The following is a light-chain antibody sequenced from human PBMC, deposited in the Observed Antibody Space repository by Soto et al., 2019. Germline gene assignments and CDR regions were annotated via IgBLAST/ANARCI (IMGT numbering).Light chain of an antibody. Sequence: EVVMRQSPATLSVSPGDRATLSCRASHSVGNNLAWYRQKPGQSPRLLIFGASTRATDIPARFSGSGSGTELTLTISSLQSEDFAVYHGKQYNNWPKSFRQGTKVDIX. V-gene: IGKV3-15*01. CDR3: KQYNNWPKS. J-gene: IGKJ1*01. CDR1: HSVGNN. CDR2: GAS.